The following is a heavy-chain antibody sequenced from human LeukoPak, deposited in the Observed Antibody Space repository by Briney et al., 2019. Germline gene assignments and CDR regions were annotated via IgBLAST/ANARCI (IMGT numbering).Heavy chain of an antibody. V-gene: IGHV3-48*01. Sequence: PGGSLRLSCAASGFTFDTYGMNWVRQAPGKGLEWVSYISGSSSAINYADSVKGRFTISRDNAKNSLYLQMNSLRAEDTAVYFCATYSGYDGIFDYWGQGTLVTVSS. CDR2: ISGSSSAI. J-gene: IGHJ4*02. CDR3: ATYSGYDGIFDY. CDR1: GFTFDTYG. D-gene: IGHD5-12*01.